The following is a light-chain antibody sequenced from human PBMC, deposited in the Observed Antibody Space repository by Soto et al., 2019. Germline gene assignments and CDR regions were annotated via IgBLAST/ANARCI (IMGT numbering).Light chain of an antibody. CDR3: QQYGSSPRT. V-gene: IGKV3-20*01. CDR2: GAS. CDR1: QSVSSSY. J-gene: IGKJ5*01. Sequence: EIVLTQSPGTLSLSPGERATLSCRASQSVSSSYLAWYQQKPGQAPRLIIYGASSRATGIPDRFSGSGYGTDFTRTISRLEPEDFAVYYCQQYGSSPRTFGQGTRLEIK.